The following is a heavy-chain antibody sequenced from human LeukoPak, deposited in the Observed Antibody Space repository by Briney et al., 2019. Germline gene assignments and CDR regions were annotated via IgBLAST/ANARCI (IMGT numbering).Heavy chain of an antibody. J-gene: IGHJ4*02. CDR1: GASVSTSH. CDR3: SEGYFEPFDH. D-gene: IGHD2/OR15-2a*01. CDR2: LSYTGKT. V-gene: IGHV4-59*02. Sequence: SETLSLTCVVSGASVSTSHWNWIRQLPGKGLEWIGCLSYTGKTDYNPSLASRVTISLGTSKHQVSLKLRSVTAADTAVYYCSEGYFEPFDHWGQGTLVTVSS.